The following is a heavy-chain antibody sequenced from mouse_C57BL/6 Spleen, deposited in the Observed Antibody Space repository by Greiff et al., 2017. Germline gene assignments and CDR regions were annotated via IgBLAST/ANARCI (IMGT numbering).Heavy chain of an antibody. V-gene: IGHV1-59*01. CDR2: IDPSDSYT. J-gene: IGHJ2*01. Sequence: VQLQQPGAELVRPGTSVKLSCKASGYTFTSYWMHWVKQRPGQGLEWIGVIDPSDSYTNYNQKFKGKATLTVDTASSTAYMQRSSLTSEDSAVYYCGRRWGNYGVEYWGQGTTLTVS. CDR3: GRRWGNYGVEY. D-gene: IGHD2-1*01. CDR1: GYTFTSYW.